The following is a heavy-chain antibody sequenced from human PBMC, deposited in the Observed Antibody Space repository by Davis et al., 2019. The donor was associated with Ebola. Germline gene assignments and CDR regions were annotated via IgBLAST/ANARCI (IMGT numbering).Heavy chain of an antibody. CDR2: IYPGDSDT. CDR3: ARHGGSGSYYGGDNWFDP. J-gene: IGHJ5*02. V-gene: IGHV5-51*01. CDR1: GYSFTSYW. Sequence: GESLKIFCKGSGYSFTSYWIGWVRQMPGKGLEWMGIIYPGDSDTRYSPSFQGQVTISADKSISTAYLQWSSLKASDTAMYYCARHGGSGSYYGGDNWFDPWGQGTLVTVSS. D-gene: IGHD1-26*01.